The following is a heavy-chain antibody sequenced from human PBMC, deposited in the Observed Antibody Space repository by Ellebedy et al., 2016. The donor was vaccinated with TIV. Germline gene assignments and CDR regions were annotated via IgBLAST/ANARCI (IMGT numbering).Heavy chain of an antibody. V-gene: IGHV4-34*01. J-gene: IGHJ4*02. CDR2: ISHSGSG. CDR1: GGSFSGYY. D-gene: IGHD5-18*01. CDR3: AGTRGYGYVY. Sequence: MPSETLSLTCAVYGGSFSGYYWSRVRQSPEKGLEWLGEISHSGSGNYNPSLESRLTISVDKSSNQFSLKLSYVTAADTAVYYCAGTRGYGYVYWGLGTLVTVSS.